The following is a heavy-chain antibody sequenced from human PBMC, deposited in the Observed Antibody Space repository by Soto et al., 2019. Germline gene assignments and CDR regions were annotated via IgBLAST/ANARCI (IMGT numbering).Heavy chain of an antibody. Sequence: GGSLRLSCAASGFTFSSYGMHWVRQAPGKGLEWVAVISYDGSNKYYADSVKGRFTISRDNSKNTLYLQMNSLRAEDTAVYYCAKDRYSYGYLSDYWGQGTLVTVSS. CDR2: ISYDGSNK. J-gene: IGHJ4*02. D-gene: IGHD5-18*01. V-gene: IGHV3-30*18. CDR1: GFTFSSYG. CDR3: AKDRYSYGYLSDY.